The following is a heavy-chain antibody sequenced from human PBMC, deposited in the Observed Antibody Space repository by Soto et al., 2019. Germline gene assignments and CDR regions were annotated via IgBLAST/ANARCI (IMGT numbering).Heavy chain of an antibody. J-gene: IGHJ3*02. CDR1: GYTFTSYA. CDR3: AREETDTAYDAFDT. D-gene: IGHD3-9*01. Sequence: ASVRVSCKSSGYTFTSYAMHWVRQAPGQRLEWMGWINAGNGNTKYSQKFQGRVTITRDTSASTAYMELSSLRSEDTAVYYCAREETDTAYDAFDTWCQRTMVTVSS. V-gene: IGHV1-3*01. CDR2: INAGNGNT.